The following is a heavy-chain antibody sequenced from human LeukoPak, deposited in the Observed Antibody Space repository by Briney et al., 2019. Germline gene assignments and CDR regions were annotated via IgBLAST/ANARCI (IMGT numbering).Heavy chain of an antibody. V-gene: IGHV3-74*01. D-gene: IGHD3/OR15-3a*01. Sequence: GGSLRLSCAASGCTFSSHYMHWVRQAPGKGLVWVSRINSDGSSTNYADSVKGLFTISRDNAKNTLFLQMNSLRAEDTAVYYCTRDWTARRNAFDIWGQGTMVTVSS. CDR3: TRDWTARRNAFDI. J-gene: IGHJ3*02. CDR2: INSDGSST. CDR1: GCTFSSHY.